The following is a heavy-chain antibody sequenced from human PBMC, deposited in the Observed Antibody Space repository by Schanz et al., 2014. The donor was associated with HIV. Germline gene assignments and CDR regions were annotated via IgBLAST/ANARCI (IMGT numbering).Heavy chain of an antibody. CDR3: ASTEFPYSSSSDYYYGMDV. V-gene: IGHV3-23*01. CDR1: GFIFNSYA. J-gene: IGHJ6*02. CDR2: ISGSGDNT. D-gene: IGHD6-6*01. Sequence: EVQLLESGGGLVQPGGSLRLSCAASGFIFNSYAMSWVRQAPGKGLDRVSTISGSGDNTFYADSVKGRFTISRDSSKNTLYLQMNSLRAGDTAVYYCASTEFPYSSSSDYYYGMDVWGQGTTVTVSS.